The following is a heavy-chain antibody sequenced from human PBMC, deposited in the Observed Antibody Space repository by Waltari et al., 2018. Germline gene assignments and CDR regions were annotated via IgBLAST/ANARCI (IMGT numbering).Heavy chain of an antibody. V-gene: IGHV4-39*01. CDR2: VYYAGTT. J-gene: IGHJ4*02. CDR1: GDIVSGTDYC. Sequence: QLQLQESGPGQVKPSETLSLVCDFSGDIVSGTDYCWGWVRQPPGKGLEWIGSVYYAGTTFYNPSLKSRVTISLDTSKKQFSLTLQSVTATDTAVYYCARQSSHAFDSWGQGILVSVSS. CDR3: ARQSSHAFDS.